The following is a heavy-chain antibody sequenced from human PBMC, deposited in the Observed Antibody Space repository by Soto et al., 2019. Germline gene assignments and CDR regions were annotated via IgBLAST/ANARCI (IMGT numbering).Heavy chain of an antibody. CDR3: ARDHHLAAAASYYFDY. V-gene: IGHV1-69*01. J-gene: IGHJ4*02. D-gene: IGHD6-13*01. Sequence: QVQLVQSGAEVKKPGSSAKVSCKASGGTFSSYAISWVRQAPGQGLEWLGGIIPIFGTANYAQKFQGRVTITADESTSTAYMELSSLRSEDTAVYYCARDHHLAAAASYYFDYWGQGTLVTVSS. CDR2: IIPIFGTA. CDR1: GGTFSSYA.